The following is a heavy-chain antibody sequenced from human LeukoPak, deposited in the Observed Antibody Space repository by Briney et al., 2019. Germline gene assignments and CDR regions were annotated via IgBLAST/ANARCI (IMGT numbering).Heavy chain of an antibody. Sequence: NTGGSLRLSCAASGFTFSSYSMNWVRQAPGEGLEWVSSISSSSSSYIYYADSVKGRFTISRDNAKNSLYLQMNSLRAEDTAVYYCARDHTHDDSSWWGQGTLVTVSS. CDR1: GFTFSSYS. CDR2: ISSSSSSYI. V-gene: IGHV3-21*01. CDR3: ARDHTHDDSSW. D-gene: IGHD3-22*01. J-gene: IGHJ4*02.